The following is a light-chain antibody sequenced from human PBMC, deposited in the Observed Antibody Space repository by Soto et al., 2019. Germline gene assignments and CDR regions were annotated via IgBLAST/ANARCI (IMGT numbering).Light chain of an antibody. V-gene: IGKV4-1*01. J-gene: IGKJ3*01. Sequence: DIVMTQSPDSLAVSLGERATINCKSSQSVLYNSNNKNYLAWYQQKPGQPPKLLIYWASTRESGVPDRFSGSGSGTDFTFSIGSLQAEDVAIYYCQQPEGPPFTLGPVKKVDI. CDR1: QSVLYNSNNKNY. CDR2: WAS. CDR3: QQPEGPPFT.